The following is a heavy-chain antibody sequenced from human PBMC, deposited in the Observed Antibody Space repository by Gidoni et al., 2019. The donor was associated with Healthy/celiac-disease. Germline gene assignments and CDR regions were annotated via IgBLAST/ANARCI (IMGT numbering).Heavy chain of an antibody. CDR1: GGTFSSYA. D-gene: IGHD4-17*01. V-gene: IGHV1-69*06. Sequence: QVQLVQSGAEVKKPGSSVKVSCKASGGTFSSYAISWVRQAPGRGLEWMGGIIPIFGTANYAQKFQGRVTITADKSTSTAYMELSSLRSEDTAVYYCARGPLEGAVTSFYYFDYWGQGTLVTVSS. J-gene: IGHJ4*02. CDR3: ARGPLEGAVTSFYYFDY. CDR2: IIPIFGTA.